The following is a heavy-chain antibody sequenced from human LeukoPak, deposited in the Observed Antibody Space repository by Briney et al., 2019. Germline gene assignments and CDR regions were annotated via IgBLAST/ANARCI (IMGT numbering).Heavy chain of an antibody. J-gene: IGHJ4*02. D-gene: IGHD3-10*01. CDR2: IYTSGST. V-gene: IGHV4-4*07. CDR1: GGSISSYY. CDR3: ARDSYGSGSYYRLYYFDY. Sequence: PSETLSLTCTVSGGSISSYYWSWIRQPAGKGLEWIGRIYTSGSTNYNPSLKSRVTMSVDTSKNQFSLKLSSVTAADTAVYYCARDSYGSGSYYRLYYFDYWGQGTLVTVSS.